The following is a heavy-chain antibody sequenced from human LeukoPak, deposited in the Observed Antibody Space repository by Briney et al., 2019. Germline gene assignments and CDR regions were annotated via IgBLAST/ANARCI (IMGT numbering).Heavy chain of an antibody. CDR3: ARDFRSTFGSGSYPIDY. V-gene: IGHV1-2*02. CDR2: INPKSGDK. Sequence: ASVKVSCKSSGYTFTDYYIHWVRQAPGQGLEWMGWINPKSGDKHYAQKLQGRVTVTTDTSTSTAYMELRSLRSDDTAVYYCARDFRSTFGSGSYPIDYWGQGTLVTVSS. CDR1: GYTFTDYY. J-gene: IGHJ4*02. D-gene: IGHD3-10*01.